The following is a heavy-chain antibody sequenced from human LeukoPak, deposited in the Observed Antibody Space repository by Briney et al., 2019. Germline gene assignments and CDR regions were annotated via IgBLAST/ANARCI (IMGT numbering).Heavy chain of an antibody. D-gene: IGHD6-13*01. CDR3: ARVVGSSWSLTAFDY. V-gene: IGHV1-46*01. J-gene: IGHJ4*02. CDR2: INPSDGST. CDR1: AYTLSSYY. Sequence: ASVNISCKAAAYTLSSYYMHCVRQAPGQGLEWMGIINPSDGSTNYAQKFQGRVTMTRDTSTSTVYMELSSLRSEDTAVYYSARVVGSSWSLTAFDYWGQGTLVTVSS.